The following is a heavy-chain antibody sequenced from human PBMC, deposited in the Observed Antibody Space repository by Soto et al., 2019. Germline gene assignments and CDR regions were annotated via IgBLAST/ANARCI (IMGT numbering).Heavy chain of an antibody. CDR2: IKQDGGEN. V-gene: IGHV3-7*03. CDR3: AICGTDICYAFDY. CDR1: GSIFSPYG. Sequence: EVQLVESGGGLAQPGGPLRLAGGGPGSIFSPYGLSWVRQLPGKGPEWGANIKQDGGENQYVDSVRGLFTISIDKAKNSLYLQMNSLRPEDPAVYYCAICGTDICYAFDYWGQGTLVTVS. D-gene: IGHD2-15*01. J-gene: IGHJ4*02.